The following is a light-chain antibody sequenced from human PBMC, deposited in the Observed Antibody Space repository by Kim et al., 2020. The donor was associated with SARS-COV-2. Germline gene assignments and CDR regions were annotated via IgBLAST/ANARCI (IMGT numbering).Light chain of an antibody. CDR1: QSVSDW. J-gene: IGKJ4*01. V-gene: IGKV1-5*03. CDR3: QQYRTYPPLA. Sequence: SVGDRVTLTRRARQSVSDWLALYPHTPGRPPNLLIYKASRLDSGVPSRFCVSGSGTEFSLTISSLQPDYFATYYCQQYRTYPPLAFGGGAQVDI. CDR2: KAS.